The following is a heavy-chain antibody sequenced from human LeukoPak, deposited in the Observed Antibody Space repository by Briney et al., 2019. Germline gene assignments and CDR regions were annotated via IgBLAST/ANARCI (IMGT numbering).Heavy chain of an antibody. CDR2: ISSSSSYI. D-gene: IGHD2-2*01. J-gene: IGHJ6*04. CDR3: ARDSTRGPYYYYYGMDV. V-gene: IGHV3-21*01. CDR1: GFTFNSYS. Sequence: GGSLRLSCAASGFTFNSYSMNWVRQAPGKGLEWVSSISSSSSYIYYADSVKGRFTISRDNAKNSLYLQMNSLRAEDTAVYYCARDSTRGPYYYYYGMDVWGKGTTVTVSS.